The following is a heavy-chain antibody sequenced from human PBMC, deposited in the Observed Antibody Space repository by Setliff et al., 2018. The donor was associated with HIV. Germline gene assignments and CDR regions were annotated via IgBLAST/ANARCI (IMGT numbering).Heavy chain of an antibody. J-gene: IGHJ4*02. Sequence: GGSLRLSCAASGFTYRTFALAWVRQAPGKGLEWVSSISSSSYYIYYADSVKGRFTISRDNAKNSLFLQMNSLRAEDTAVYYCASIELAAMVPVDYWGQGTLVTVSS. V-gene: IGHV3-21*01. CDR3: ASIELAAMVPVDY. CDR1: GFTYRTFA. CDR2: ISSSSYYI. D-gene: IGHD5-18*01.